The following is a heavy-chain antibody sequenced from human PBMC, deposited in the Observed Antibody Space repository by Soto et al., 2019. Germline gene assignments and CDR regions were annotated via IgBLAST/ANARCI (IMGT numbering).Heavy chain of an antibody. Sequence: GESLKISCKGSGYSFTSYWIGWVRQMPGKGLEWMGIIYPGDSDTRYSPSFQGQVTISADKSISTAYLQWSSLKASDTSMYYCARGIWGSYRYTNAFDIWGQGTMVTVSS. V-gene: IGHV5-51*01. CDR3: ARGIWGSYRYTNAFDI. J-gene: IGHJ3*02. D-gene: IGHD3-16*02. CDR2: IYPGDSDT. CDR1: GYSFTSYW.